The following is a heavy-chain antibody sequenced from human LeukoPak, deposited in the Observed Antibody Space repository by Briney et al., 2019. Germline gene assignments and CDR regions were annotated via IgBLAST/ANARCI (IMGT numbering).Heavy chain of an antibody. CDR1: GGSISSYY. V-gene: IGHV4-59*01. CDR2: IYYSGST. Sequence: NPSETLSLTCTVSGGSISSYYWSWIRQPPGKGLEWIGYIYYSGSTNYNPSLKSRVTISVDTSKNQFSLKLSSVTAADTAVYYCARDAHDDYSDPSYYMDVWGKGTTVTVSS. D-gene: IGHD4-17*01. J-gene: IGHJ6*03. CDR3: ARDAHDDYSDPSYYMDV.